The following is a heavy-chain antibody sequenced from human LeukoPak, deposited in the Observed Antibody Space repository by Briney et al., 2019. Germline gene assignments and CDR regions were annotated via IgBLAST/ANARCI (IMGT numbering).Heavy chain of an antibody. J-gene: IGHJ5*02. D-gene: IGHD3-10*01. CDR2: IQYDGVSK. CDR1: GFTFSNHG. V-gene: IGHV3-30*02. Sequence: GGSLRLSCAASGFTFSNHGMHWVRQAPGRGLGGVAFIQYDGVSKFYADSVNARFTISRDQSKNTLYLQMNSLRAEDTAVYYCATGSGVNWFDPWGQGTLVTVSS. CDR3: ATGSGVNWFDP.